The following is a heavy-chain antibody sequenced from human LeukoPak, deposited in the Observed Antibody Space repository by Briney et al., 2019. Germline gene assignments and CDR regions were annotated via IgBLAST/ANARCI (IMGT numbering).Heavy chain of an antibody. J-gene: IGHJ4*02. CDR3: ARQRQYSSGWYQVGSLFDY. CDR2: IYYTGNT. Sequence: SETLSLTCSVSGDSIIGYYWGWIRQPPGKGLEWIGNIYYTGNTYYNSSLKSRVTISLDTSKNQFSLKVISMTAADTAVYYCARQRQYSSGWYQVGSLFDYWGQGTLVTVSS. V-gene: IGHV4-39*01. CDR1: GDSIIGYY. D-gene: IGHD6-19*01.